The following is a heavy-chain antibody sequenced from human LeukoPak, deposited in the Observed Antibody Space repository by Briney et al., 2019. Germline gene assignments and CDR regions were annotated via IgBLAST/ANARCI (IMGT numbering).Heavy chain of an antibody. D-gene: IGHD3-22*01. CDR2: IYYSGST. CDR1: GGSISSSSHY. V-gene: IGHV4-39*07. CDR3: ARRGRSGYWSFDY. J-gene: IGHJ4*02. Sequence: SETLSLTCTVSGGSISSSSHYWAWIRQPPGKGLEWIGSIYYSGSTYYNPSLKSRVTISVDTSKNQFSLELKSVTAADTALYYCARRGRSGYWSFDYWGQGTLVTVSS.